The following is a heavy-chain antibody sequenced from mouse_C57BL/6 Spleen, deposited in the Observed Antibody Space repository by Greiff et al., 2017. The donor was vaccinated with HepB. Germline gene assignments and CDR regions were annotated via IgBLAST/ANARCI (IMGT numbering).Heavy chain of an antibody. CDR3: ARSPYYSNYVRAMDY. Sequence: DVMLVESGGGLVQPGGSLSLSCAASGFTFTDYYMSWVRQPPGKALEWLGFIRNKANGYTTEYSASVKGRFTISRDNSQSILYLQMNALRAEDSATYYCARSPYYSNYVRAMDYWGQGTSVTVSS. D-gene: IGHD2-5*01. J-gene: IGHJ4*01. V-gene: IGHV7-3*01. CDR2: IRNKANGYTT. CDR1: GFTFTDYY.